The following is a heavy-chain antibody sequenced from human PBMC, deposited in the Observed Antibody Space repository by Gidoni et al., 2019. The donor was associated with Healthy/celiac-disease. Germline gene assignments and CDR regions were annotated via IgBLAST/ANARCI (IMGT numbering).Heavy chain of an antibody. J-gene: IGHJ4*02. V-gene: IGHV4-39*01. CDR2: IYYSGST. Sequence: QLQLQESGPGLVKPSETLSLTCTVSGGSISSSSYYWGWIRQPPGKGLEWIGSIYYSGSTYYNPSLKSRVTISVDTSKNQFSLKLSSVTAADTAVYYCARHHYTAMAIDYWGQGTLVTVSS. CDR1: GGSISSSSYY. D-gene: IGHD5-18*01. CDR3: ARHHYTAMAIDY.